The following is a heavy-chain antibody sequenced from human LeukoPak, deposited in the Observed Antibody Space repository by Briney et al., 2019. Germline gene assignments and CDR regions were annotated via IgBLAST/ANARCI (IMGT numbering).Heavy chain of an antibody. CDR2: INPAGSET. Sequence: GGSLRLSCAASGFSFSAYWMTWVRQAPGTGLEWVANINPAGSETYYVDPVKGRFTISRDNAKNLVYLQMNSLRAEDTAVYHCARFGYVAAVDVWGQGTPVTVS. V-gene: IGHV3-7*01. D-gene: IGHD2-15*01. CDR1: GFSFSAYW. CDR3: ARFGYVAAVDV. J-gene: IGHJ4*02.